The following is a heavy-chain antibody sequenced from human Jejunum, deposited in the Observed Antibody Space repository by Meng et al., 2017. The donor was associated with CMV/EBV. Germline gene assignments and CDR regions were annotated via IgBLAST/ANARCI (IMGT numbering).Heavy chain of an antibody. J-gene: IGHJ6*02. D-gene: IGHD2-15*01. Sequence: VRQAPGKGLEWVSGIIWDSGSIGYADSVKGRFTISRDNAKKSLYLQMNNLTAADTAFYYCAKDIRYCSGGACTPGNYDYFYGMDVWGQGTTVTVSS. CDR3: AKDIRYCSGGACTPGNYDYFYGMDV. V-gene: IGHV3-9*01. CDR2: IIWDSGSI.